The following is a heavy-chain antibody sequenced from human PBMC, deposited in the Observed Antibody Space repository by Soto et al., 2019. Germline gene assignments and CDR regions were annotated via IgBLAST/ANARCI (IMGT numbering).Heavy chain of an antibody. Sequence: PSETLSLTCAVYGGSFSGYYWSWIRQPPGKGLEWIGEINHSGSTNYNPSLKSRVTISVDTSKDQFSLKLSSVTAADTAVYYCASEYYYGSGTDFWGQGTLGTVSS. D-gene: IGHD3-10*01. CDR1: GGSFSGYY. V-gene: IGHV4-34*01. J-gene: IGHJ4*02. CDR2: INHSGST. CDR3: ASEYYYGSGTDF.